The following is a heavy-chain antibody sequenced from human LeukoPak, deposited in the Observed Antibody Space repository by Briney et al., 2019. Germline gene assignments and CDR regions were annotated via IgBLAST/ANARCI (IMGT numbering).Heavy chain of an antibody. CDR2: INPNSGGT. V-gene: IGHV1-2*02. J-gene: IGHJ6*03. CDR3: ARLLEPATGHYMDV. D-gene: IGHD5-24*01. CDR1: GYTFTGYY. Sequence: ASVKVSCKASGYTFTGYYMHWVRQAPGQGLEWMGWINPNSGGTNYAQKFQGRVTVTRDTSISTAYMELSRLRSDDTAVYYCARLLEPATGHYMDVWGKGTTVTISS.